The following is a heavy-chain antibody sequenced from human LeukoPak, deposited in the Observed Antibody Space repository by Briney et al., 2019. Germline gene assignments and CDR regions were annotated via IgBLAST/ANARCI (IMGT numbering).Heavy chain of an antibody. J-gene: IGHJ6*02. Sequence: GGSLRLSCAASGFTFSSYAMSWVRQAPGKGLEWVSAISGSGGSTYYADSVKGRFTISRDNSKNTLYLQMNSLRAEDTAVYYCAKGSGYGGYYYYGMDVWGQGTTVTVSS. D-gene: IGHD5-12*01. CDR2: ISGSGGST. CDR1: GFTFSSYA. V-gene: IGHV3-23*01. CDR3: AKGSGYGGYYYYGMDV.